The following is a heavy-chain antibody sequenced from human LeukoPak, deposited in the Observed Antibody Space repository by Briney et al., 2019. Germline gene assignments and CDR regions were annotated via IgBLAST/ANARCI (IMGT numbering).Heavy chain of an antibody. J-gene: IGHJ4*02. CDR2: IRSDGSNK. Sequence: GGSLRLSCAASGFTFSSYNMNWVRQAPGKGLEWVAFIRSDGSNKYADSLKGRFTISRDNSKNSLYLQMNSLTAEDTALYYCAIIDTINGAVTTPAPLDYWGQGTQVTVSS. V-gene: IGHV3-30*02. D-gene: IGHD4-17*01. CDR3: AIIDTINGAVTTPAPLDY. CDR1: GFTFSSYN.